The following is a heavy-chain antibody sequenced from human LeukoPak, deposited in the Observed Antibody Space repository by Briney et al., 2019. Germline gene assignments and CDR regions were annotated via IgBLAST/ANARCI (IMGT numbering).Heavy chain of an antibody. CDR3: ARDDVRYFDWLLAPLDY. Sequence: GGSLRLSCAASGFTFSDYYMSWIRQAPGKGLEWVSYISSSGSTIYYADSVKGRFTISRDNAKNSLYLQMNSLRAEDTAVYYCARDDVRYFDWLLAPLDYWGQGTLVTVSS. CDR1: GFTFSDYY. V-gene: IGHV3-11*01. CDR2: ISSSGSTI. D-gene: IGHD3-9*01. J-gene: IGHJ4*02.